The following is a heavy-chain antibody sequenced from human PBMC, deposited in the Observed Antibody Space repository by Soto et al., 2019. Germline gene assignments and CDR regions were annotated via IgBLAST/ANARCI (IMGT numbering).Heavy chain of an antibody. V-gene: IGHV1-2*02. CDR1: GYTFIGYY. CDR2: INPNSGGT. CDR3: ARGFTYYYDSSGYYSVDY. J-gene: IGHJ4*02. Sequence: GASVKVSCKASGYTFIGYYRHWVRQAPGQGLEWMGWINPNSGGTNYAQKFQGRVTMTRDTSISTAYMELSRLRSDDTAVYYCARGFTYYYDSSGYYSVDYWGQGTLVTVSS. D-gene: IGHD3-22*01.